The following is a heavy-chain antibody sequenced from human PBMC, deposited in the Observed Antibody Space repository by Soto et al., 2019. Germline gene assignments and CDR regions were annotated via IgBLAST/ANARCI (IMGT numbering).Heavy chain of an antibody. CDR2: IYYSGST. D-gene: IGHD5-12*01. Sequence: PSETLSLTCTVSGGSISSYYWSWIRQPPGKGLQWIGYIYYSGSTNYNPSLKSRVTISVDTSKNQFSLKLRSVTAADTAVYYCARTPTNWGQGTLVTVSS. V-gene: IGHV4-59*12. CDR3: ARTPTN. CDR1: GGSISSYY. J-gene: IGHJ4*02.